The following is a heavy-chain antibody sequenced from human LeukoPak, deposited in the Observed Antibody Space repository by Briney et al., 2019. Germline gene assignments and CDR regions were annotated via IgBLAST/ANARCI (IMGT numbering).Heavy chain of an antibody. J-gene: IGHJ4*02. D-gene: IGHD3-3*01. V-gene: IGHV3-21*01. CDR3: ARDVFGAKVFFDY. Sequence: GGSLRLSCAASGFTFSSYSMNWVRQAPGKGLEWVSRISSDASITSYADPVKGRFTISRDNAKNTLYLQMNSLRAEDTAVYYCARDVFGAKVFFDYWGQGTLVTVSS. CDR2: ISSDASIT. CDR1: GFTFSSYS.